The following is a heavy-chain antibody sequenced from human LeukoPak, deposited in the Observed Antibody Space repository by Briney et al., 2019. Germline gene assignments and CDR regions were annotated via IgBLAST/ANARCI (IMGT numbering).Heavy chain of an antibody. J-gene: IGHJ4*02. CDR2: IYYSGST. CDR3: ARAATPGYSSSWYLGY. CDR1: GGSISSYY. Sequence: SETLSLTCTVSGGSISSYYWSWIRQPPGKGLEWIGYIYYSGSTNYNPSLKSRVTISVDTSKNQFSLKLSSVTAADTAVYYCARAATPGYSSSWYLGYWGQGTLVTVSS. D-gene: IGHD6-13*01. V-gene: IGHV4-59*01.